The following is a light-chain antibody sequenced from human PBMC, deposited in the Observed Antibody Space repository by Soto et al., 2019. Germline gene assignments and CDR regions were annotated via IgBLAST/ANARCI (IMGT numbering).Light chain of an antibody. CDR1: QSISSW. CDR3: QNYNSYSEA. V-gene: IGKV1-5*03. Sequence: DLQMTQSPSTLSASLGDRVTITCRASQSISSWLAWYQQKPGKAPKLLIYKASTLKSGVPSRFSGSGSGTELNLTISRLQPDDFATYYCQNYNSYSEAFGQGTRLEIK. J-gene: IGKJ5*01. CDR2: KAS.